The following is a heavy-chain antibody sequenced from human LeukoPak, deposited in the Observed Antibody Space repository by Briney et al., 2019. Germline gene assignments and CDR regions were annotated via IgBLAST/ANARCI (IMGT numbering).Heavy chain of an antibody. D-gene: IGHD3-22*01. CDR3: AGLVGRYSSGLYYYYFDY. J-gene: IGHJ4*02. V-gene: IGHV4-4*02. CDR1: GDSLNSLDL. Sequence: SGALSLTCTVSGDSLNSLDLWSWVRQPPGKGLEWIGEMYLSGTTHSNPSVKSRVTISIDKSKNQFFLNLSSVTAADTAVYYCAGLVGRYSSGLYYYYFDYWGQGTLVTVSS. CDR2: MYLSGTT.